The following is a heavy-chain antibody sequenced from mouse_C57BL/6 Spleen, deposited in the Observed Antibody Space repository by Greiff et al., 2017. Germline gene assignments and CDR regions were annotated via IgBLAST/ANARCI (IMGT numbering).Heavy chain of an antibody. J-gene: IGHJ2*01. CDR1: GYTFTSYG. D-gene: IGHD1-1*01. CDR2: IYPRSGNT. CDR3: ARHETPYYYGSSYFDY. Sequence: VQLQQSGAELARPGASVKLSCKASGYTFTSYGISWVKQRTGQGLEWIGEIYPRSGNTYYNEKFKGKATLTADNSSSTAYMELRSLTSEDSAFYFCARHETPYYYGSSYFDYWGQGTTLTVSS. V-gene: IGHV1-81*01.